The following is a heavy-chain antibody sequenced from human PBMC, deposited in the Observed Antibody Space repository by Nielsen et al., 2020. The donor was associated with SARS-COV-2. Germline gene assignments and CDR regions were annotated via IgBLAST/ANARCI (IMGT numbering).Heavy chain of an antibody. CDR3: ARDHNWNYGSDWFDP. V-gene: IGHV3-74*01. CDR1: GFTFSSYW. J-gene: IGHJ5*02. Sequence: GGSLRLSCAASGFTFSSYWMHWVRQAPGKGLVWVSRINSDGSSTSYADSVKGRFTISRDNAKDTLYLQMNSLRAEDTAVYYCARDHNWNYGSDWFDPWAREPWSPSPQ. CDR2: INSDGSST. D-gene: IGHD1-7*01.